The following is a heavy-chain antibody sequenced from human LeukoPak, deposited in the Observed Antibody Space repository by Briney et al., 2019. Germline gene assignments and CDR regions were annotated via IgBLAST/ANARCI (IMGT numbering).Heavy chain of an antibody. V-gene: IGHV4-4*07. CDR3: AREIANCINGVCPPAGNFDY. Sequence: PSETLSLTCTVSGGSISNYYWSWIRQPAGKGLEWIWRIYSSGSTNYKPSLKSRVTISLDKSKNQFSLKLSYVTAADTAVYYCAREIANCINGVCPPAGNFDYWGQGTLVTVSS. CDR1: GGSISNYY. D-gene: IGHD2-8*01. CDR2: IYSSGST. J-gene: IGHJ4*02.